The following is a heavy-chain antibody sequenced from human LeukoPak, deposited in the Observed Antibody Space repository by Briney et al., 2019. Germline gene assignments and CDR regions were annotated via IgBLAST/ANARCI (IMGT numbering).Heavy chain of an antibody. CDR3: ARDWPYDSSGYPDY. V-gene: IGHV1-46*01. Sequence: GASVKVSCKASGYTFTNNFMHWVRQAPGQGLEWMGIINPSGDNTWYAQKFQGRVTMTRDMATSTDYMEVSSLRSEDTAVYYCARDWPYDSSGYPDYWGQGTLVTVSS. CDR1: GYTFTNNF. D-gene: IGHD3-22*01. CDR2: INPSGDNT. J-gene: IGHJ4*02.